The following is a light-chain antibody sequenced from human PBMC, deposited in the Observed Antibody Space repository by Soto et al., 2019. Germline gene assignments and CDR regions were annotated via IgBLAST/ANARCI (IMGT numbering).Light chain of an antibody. J-gene: IGLJ1*01. CDR1: SSDVGGYNY. Sequence: QSALTQPPSASGSPGQSVTISCTGTSSDVGGYNYVSWYQQHPGKAPKLMIYAVNKRPSGVPDRFSGSKSGNTASLTVSGLQAEDEADYYCASYAGRDHYVFGTGTKVTVL. CDR3: ASYAGRDHYV. V-gene: IGLV2-8*01. CDR2: AVN.